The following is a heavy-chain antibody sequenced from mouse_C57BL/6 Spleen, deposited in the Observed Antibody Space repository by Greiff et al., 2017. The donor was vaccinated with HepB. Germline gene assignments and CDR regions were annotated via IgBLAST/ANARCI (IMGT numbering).Heavy chain of an antibody. CDR1: GYTFTSYW. CDR3: APGDYGSSYAMDY. CDR2: IHPNSGST. Sequence: QVQLQQSGAELVKPGASVKLSCKASGYTFTSYWMHWVKQRPGQGLEWIGMIHPNSGSTNYNEKFKSKATLTVDKSSSTAYMQLSSLTSEDSAVYYCAPGDYGSSYAMDYWGQGTSVTVSS. V-gene: IGHV1-64*01. D-gene: IGHD1-1*01. J-gene: IGHJ4*01.